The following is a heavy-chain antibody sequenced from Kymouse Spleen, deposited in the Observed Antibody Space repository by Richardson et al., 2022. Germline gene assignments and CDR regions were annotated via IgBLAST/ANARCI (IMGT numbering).Heavy chain of an antibody. D-gene: IGHD2-2*02. Sequence: QVQLVESGGGVVQPGRSLRLSCAASGFTFSSYGMHWVRQAPGKGLEWVAVIWYDGSNKYYADSVKGRFTISRDNSKNTLYLQMNSLRAEDTAVYYCARDHGYCSSTSCPFDYWGQGTLVTVSS. CDR3: ARDHGYCSSTSCPFDY. CDR2: IWYDGSNK. J-gene: IGHJ4*02. CDR1: GFTFSSYG. V-gene: IGHV3-33*01.